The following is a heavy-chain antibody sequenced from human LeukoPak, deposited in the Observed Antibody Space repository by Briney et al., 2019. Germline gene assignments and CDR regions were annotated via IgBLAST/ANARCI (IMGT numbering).Heavy chain of an antibody. J-gene: IGHJ3*02. D-gene: IGHD2-15*01. CDR3: ARDHPSDCSGGSCYWNDAFDI. CDR2: INPSGGST. CDR1: GYTFTSYY. V-gene: IGHV1-46*01. Sequence: ASVKVSCKASGYTFTSYYMHWVRQAPGQGLEWRGIINPSGGSTSYAQKFQGRVTMTRDMSTSTVYMELSSLRSEDTAVYYCARDHPSDCSGGSCYWNDAFDIWGQGTMVTVSS.